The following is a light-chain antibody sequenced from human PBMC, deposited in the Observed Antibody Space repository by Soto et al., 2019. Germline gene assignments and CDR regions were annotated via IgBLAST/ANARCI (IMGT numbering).Light chain of an antibody. CDR1: PSVSSSY. CDR2: GAS. V-gene: IGKV3-20*01. J-gene: IGKJ3*01. Sequence: EIVLTQSPGTLSLSPGERATISCRASPSVSSSYLAWYQQKPGQTPRLLIYGASSRATGIADRFSGSGSGTDYTLTISRLEPEDVAVYYCQQYGSSLLFTFGPGTKVDIK. CDR3: QQYGSSLLFT.